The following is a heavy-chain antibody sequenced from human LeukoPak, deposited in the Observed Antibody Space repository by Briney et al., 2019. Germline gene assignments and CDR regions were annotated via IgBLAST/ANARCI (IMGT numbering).Heavy chain of an antibody. D-gene: IGHD5-12*01. Sequence: GGSLRLSCAASGFTFDDYAMHWVRQAPGKGLEWVSLISWDGGSTYYADSVKGRFTISRDNSKNSLYLQMNSLRAEDTALYYCAKATSWRGRYISGYDFFDYWGQGTLVTVSS. J-gene: IGHJ4*02. CDR3: AKATSWRGRYISGYDFFDY. V-gene: IGHV3-43D*03. CDR2: ISWDGGST. CDR1: GFTFDDYA.